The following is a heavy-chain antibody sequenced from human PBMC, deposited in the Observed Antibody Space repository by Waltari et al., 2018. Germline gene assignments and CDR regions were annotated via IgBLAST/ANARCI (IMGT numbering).Heavy chain of an antibody. J-gene: IGHJ4*02. CDR3: ATRVVVPGVPGMADY. Sequence: EVQLVESGGGLTQPGGSLRLACAASGFIVSNNYVAWVRQAPGKGLEWVSTIYYNEKTDYADSVKGRFTISRDTAKNTLFLQMNSLRAEDTAVYYCATRVVVPGVPGMADYWGQGTLVTVSS. CDR2: IYYNEKT. V-gene: IGHV3-53*01. D-gene: IGHD2-15*01. CDR1: GFIVSNNY.